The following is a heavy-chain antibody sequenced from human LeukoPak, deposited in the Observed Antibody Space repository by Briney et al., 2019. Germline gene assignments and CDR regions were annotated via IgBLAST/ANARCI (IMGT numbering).Heavy chain of an antibody. V-gene: IGHV1-24*01. D-gene: IGHD3-10*01. CDR2: IRPETGEP. Sequence: AASVRASCKISGFGLSILSIHWMRQAPGKGLEWVGGIRPETGEPIFAQKFRGRVTITEDTFTDTGYLELRGLTSEDTAVYYCSTDSGRSYFYFDFWGQGTLVTVSS. CDR3: STDSGRSYFYFDF. J-gene: IGHJ4*02. CDR1: GFGLSILS.